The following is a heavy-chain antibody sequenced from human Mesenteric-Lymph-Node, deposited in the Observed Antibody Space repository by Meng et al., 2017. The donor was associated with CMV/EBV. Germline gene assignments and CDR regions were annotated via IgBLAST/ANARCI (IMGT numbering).Heavy chain of an antibody. V-gene: IGHV3-21*01. CDR3: ARGRDIVASWKSAFDI. D-gene: IGHD5-12*01. CDR1: GSTFSSYT. CDR2: ISGSTTYI. J-gene: IGHJ3*02. Sequence: GESLKISCTASGSTFSSYTMNWVRQSPGKGLEWVASISGSTTYIYYAESLKGRFTISRDDSKNTLYLQMNSLRAEDTAVYYCARGRDIVASWKSAFDIWGQGTMVTVSS.